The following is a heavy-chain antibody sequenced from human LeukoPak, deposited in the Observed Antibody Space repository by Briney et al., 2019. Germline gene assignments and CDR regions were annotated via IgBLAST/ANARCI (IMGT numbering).Heavy chain of an antibody. CDR3: AKDLATVDYDFWSGYYALDY. D-gene: IGHD3-3*01. Sequence: PGGSLRLSCVASGLTFSSYAMSWVRQAPGKGLEWVSAISGSGGSTYYADSVKGRFTISRDNSKNTLYLQMNSLRAEDTAVYYCAKDLATVDYDFWSGYYALDYWGQGTLVTVSS. CDR2: ISGSGGST. V-gene: IGHV3-23*01. CDR1: GLTFSSYA. J-gene: IGHJ4*02.